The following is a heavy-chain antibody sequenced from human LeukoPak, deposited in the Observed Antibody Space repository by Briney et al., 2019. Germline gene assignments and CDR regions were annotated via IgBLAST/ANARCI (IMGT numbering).Heavy chain of an antibody. CDR3: AREGAVAGTGPYL. CDR2: IIPILGIA. Sequence: ASVKVSCKASGGTFSSYTISWVRQAPGQGLEWMGRIIPILGIANYAQKFQGRVTITADKSTSTAYMELSSLRSEDTAVYYCAREGAVAGTGPYLWGRGTLATVSS. V-gene: IGHV1-69*04. D-gene: IGHD6-19*01. CDR1: GGTFSSYT. J-gene: IGHJ2*01.